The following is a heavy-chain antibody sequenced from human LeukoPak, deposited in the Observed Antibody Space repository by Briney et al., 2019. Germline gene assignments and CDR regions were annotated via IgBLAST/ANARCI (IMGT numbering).Heavy chain of an antibody. CDR1: GGSISSSSYY. D-gene: IGHD4-17*01. CDR3: ARLLYGDILDAFDI. CDR2: INYSGST. J-gene: IGHJ3*02. V-gene: IGHV4-39*01. Sequence: SETLSLTCTVSGGSISSSSYYWGWIRQPPGKGLEWIGSINYSGSTYYNPSLKSRVTIFVDTSKNQFSLKLRSVTAADTAVYYCARLLYGDILDAFDIWRQGTMVTVSS.